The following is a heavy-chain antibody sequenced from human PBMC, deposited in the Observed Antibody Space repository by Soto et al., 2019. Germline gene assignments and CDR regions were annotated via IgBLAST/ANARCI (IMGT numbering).Heavy chain of an antibody. J-gene: IGHJ6*02. CDR3: ARDRVTVVRYFDWDYGMDV. D-gene: IGHD3-9*01. V-gene: IGHV3-30*04. Sequence: QVQLVESGGGVVQPGRSLRLSCAASGFTFSKHAMHWVRQAPGEGLEWVAVISYDGSHTYYADSVKGRFTISRDNSKNTLSLQMNSLRAEDTAMYYCARDRVTVVRYFDWDYGMDVWGQATMVTVSS. CDR2: ISYDGSHT. CDR1: GFTFSKHA.